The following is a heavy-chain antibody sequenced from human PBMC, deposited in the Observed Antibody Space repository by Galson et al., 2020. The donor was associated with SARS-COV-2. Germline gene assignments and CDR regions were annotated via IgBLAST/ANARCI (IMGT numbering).Heavy chain of an antibody. J-gene: IGHJ4*02. Sequence: GGYLRLSCAASGFTFSSYSMNWVRQAPGKGLEWVSYISSSSSTIYYADSVKGRFTISRDNAKNSLYLQMNSLRDEDTAVYYCAREGSNYYDSSGYPNVVGFDYWGQGTLVSVSS. V-gene: IGHV3-48*02. D-gene: IGHD3-22*01. CDR2: ISSSSSTI. CDR1: GFTFSSYS. CDR3: AREGSNYYDSSGYPNVVGFDY.